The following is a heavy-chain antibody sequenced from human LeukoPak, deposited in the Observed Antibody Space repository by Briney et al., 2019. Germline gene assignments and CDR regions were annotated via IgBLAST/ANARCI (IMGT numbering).Heavy chain of an antibody. CDR1: GGSINNYY. CDR2: IYYSGS. V-gene: IGHV4-59*01. CDR3: ARDSVPLGAFDI. J-gene: IGHJ3*02. Sequence: PSETLSLTCTVSGGSINNYYWSWIRQPPGKGLEWIGYIYYSGSNYNPSLKSRVTISVDTSKYHFSLRLRSVTAADTAVYYCARDSVPLGAFDIWGRGTMVTVSS.